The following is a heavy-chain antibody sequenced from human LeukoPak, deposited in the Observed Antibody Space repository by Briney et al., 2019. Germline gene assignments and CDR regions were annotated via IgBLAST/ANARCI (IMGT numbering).Heavy chain of an antibody. J-gene: IGHJ4*02. CDR2: ISSRSSYI. V-gene: IGHV3-21*01. Sequence: GGSLRLSCAATGFTFSSYSMNWVRQAPGKGLEWFSSISSRSSYIYYAYSVKGRFTISRDNAKNSLYLQMNSLRAEDTAVYYCAREYDSGSYYNFGYWGQGTLVTVSS. CDR1: GFTFSSYS. CDR3: AREYDSGSYYNFGY. D-gene: IGHD3-10*01.